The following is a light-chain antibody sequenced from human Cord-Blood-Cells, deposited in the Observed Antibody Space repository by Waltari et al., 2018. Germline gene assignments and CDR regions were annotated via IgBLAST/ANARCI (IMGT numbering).Light chain of an antibody. Sequence: SYELTQPPSVSVSPGQTARITCPGDALPKQYAYWYQQKPGQAPVLVIYKDSERPSGTPERLSGTSSGTTVTLTISGVQEEYEADYYWQSADSWDTYPVFAGGTQLTVL. CDR1: ALPKQY. CDR2: KDS. J-gene: IGLJ7*01. V-gene: IGLV3-25*02. CDR3: QSADSWDTYPV.